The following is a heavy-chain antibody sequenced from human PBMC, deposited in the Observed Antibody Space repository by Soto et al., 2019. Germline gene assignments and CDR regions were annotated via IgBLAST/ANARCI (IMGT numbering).Heavy chain of an antibody. V-gene: IGHV2-5*02. D-gene: IGHD3-3*01. Sequence: QITLNESGPTVVNPTETLTLTCTFSGFSLTTSGVGVGWVRQSPGKDPEWLAFSYWDDDKRYSTSLKSRLTITKDPSKNQVVLTMANVDPADTATYYCAHRVLRAVFGLVTPTAIYFDFWGQGTPVVVSS. CDR3: AHRVLRAVFGLVTPTAIYFDF. CDR2: SYWDDDK. J-gene: IGHJ4*02. CDR1: GFSLTTSGVG.